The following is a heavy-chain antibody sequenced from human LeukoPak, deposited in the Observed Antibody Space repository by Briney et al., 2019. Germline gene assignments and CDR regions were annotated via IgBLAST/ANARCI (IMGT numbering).Heavy chain of an antibody. D-gene: IGHD6-6*01. CDR2: ISYDGSNK. J-gene: IGHJ4*02. CDR3: AVRADSSSSLDY. Sequence: GGSLRLSCAASGFTFSSYGMHWVRQAPGKGLEWVAVISYDGSNKYYADSVKGRFTISRDNSKNTLFLQMNSLRAEDTAVYYCAVRADSSSSLDYWGQGTLVTVSS. CDR1: GFTFSSYG. V-gene: IGHV3-30*03.